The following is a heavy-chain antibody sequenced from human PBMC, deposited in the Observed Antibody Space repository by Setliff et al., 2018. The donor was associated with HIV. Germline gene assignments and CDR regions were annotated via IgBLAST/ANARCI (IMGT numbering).Heavy chain of an antibody. CDR1: GYSISSGYY. CDR2: FYHSGST. CDR3: ARSVVVVTVEWFDP. D-gene: IGHD2-21*02. J-gene: IGHJ5*02. Sequence: LSLTCAVSGYSISSGYYWGWIRQPPGKGLEWIGSFYHSGSTYYNPSLRSRVTISVDTSKNQFSLKLSSVTAADAAVYYCARSVVVVTVEWFDPWGQGTLVTVSS. V-gene: IGHV4-38-2*01.